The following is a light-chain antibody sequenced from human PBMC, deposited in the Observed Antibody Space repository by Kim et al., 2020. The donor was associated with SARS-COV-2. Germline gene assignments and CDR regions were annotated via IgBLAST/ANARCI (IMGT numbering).Light chain of an antibody. Sequence: FPGESATLSCRASHSVDSSLAWYQKKPGQAPRLLIYGESNRATGIPDRFSVSGSGTDFTLTISRLEPEDFALYYCQQYGSSPPWTFGQGTKVDIK. CDR2: GES. V-gene: IGKV3-20*01. J-gene: IGKJ1*01. CDR1: HSVDSS. CDR3: QQYGSSPPWT.